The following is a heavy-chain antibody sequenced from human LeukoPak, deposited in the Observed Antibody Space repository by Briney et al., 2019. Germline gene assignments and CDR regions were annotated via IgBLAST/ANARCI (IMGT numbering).Heavy chain of an antibody. D-gene: IGHD2-2*02. CDR2: ISYDGSNK. V-gene: IGHV3-30*03. CDR1: GFTFSSYG. CDR3: ASPAYTEYYYYGMDV. Sequence: GGSLRLSCAASGFTFSSYGMHRVRQAPGKGLEWVAVISYDGSNKYYADSVKGRFTISRDNSKNTLYLQMNSLRAEDTAVYYCASPAYTEYYYYGMDVWGQGTTVTVSS. J-gene: IGHJ6*02.